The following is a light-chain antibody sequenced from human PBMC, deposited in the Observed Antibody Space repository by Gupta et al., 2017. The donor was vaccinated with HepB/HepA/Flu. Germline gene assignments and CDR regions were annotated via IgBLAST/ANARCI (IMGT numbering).Light chain of an antibody. V-gene: IGLV1-40*01. Sequence: QSVLPQPPSVSGAPGQRVTISCTGSSSNIGAGYDVHWYQQLPGTAPKLLIYGNSNRPSGVPDRFSGSKSGTAASLAITGRQAEDEADYYCQSYDSSLRYVFGTGTKVTVL. CDR1: SSNIGAGYD. CDR2: GNS. J-gene: IGLJ1*01. CDR3: QSYDSSLRYV.